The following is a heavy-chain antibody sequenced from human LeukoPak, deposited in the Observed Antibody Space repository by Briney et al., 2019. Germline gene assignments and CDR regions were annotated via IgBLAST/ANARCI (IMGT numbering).Heavy chain of an antibody. CDR1: GYTFTSYG. CDR3: ARDPYYYDSSGYYY. CDR2: ISAYNGNT. V-gene: IGHV1-18*01. D-gene: IGHD3-22*01. J-gene: IGHJ4*02. Sequence: GASVTVSCKASGYTFTSYGISWVRQAPGQGLEWMGWISAYNGNTNYAQKLQGRVTMTTDTSTSTAYMELRSLRSDDTAVYYCARDPYYYDSSGYYYWGQGTLVTVSS.